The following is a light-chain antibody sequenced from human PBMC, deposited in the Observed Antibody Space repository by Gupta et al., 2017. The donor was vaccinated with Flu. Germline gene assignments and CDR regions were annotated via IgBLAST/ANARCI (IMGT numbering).Light chain of an antibody. CDR2: SAS. CDR3: QQYSNSRHS. J-gene: IGKJ2*03. Sequence: EIMLTQSPGTLSLSQGERDTLSCRASQSINSNYLAWYQQKPGQAPRLLIFSASSRATGIPDRFSGSGSGTDFTLTIYRLEPEDFALYYCQQYSNSRHSFGQGTKVEIK. CDR1: QSINSNY. V-gene: IGKV3-20*01.